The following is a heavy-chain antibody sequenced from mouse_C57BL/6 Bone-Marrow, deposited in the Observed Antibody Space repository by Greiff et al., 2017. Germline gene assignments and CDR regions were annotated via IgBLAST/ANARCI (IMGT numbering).Heavy chain of an antibody. CDR3: ARKGLLRYYFDY. J-gene: IGHJ2*01. CDR1: GYTFTSYG. V-gene: IGHV1-81*01. D-gene: IGHD1-1*01. CDR2: IYPRSGNT. Sequence: QVQLKESGAELARPGASVKLSCKASGYTFTSYGISWVKQRTGQGLEWIGEIYPRSGNTYYNEKFKGKATLTADKSSSTAYMELRSLTSEDSAVYFCARKGLLRYYFDYWGQGTTLTVSS.